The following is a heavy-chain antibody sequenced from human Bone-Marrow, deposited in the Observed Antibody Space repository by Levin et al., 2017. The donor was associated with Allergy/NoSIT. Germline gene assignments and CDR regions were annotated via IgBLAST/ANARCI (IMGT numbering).Heavy chain of an antibody. J-gene: IGHJ4*02. V-gene: IGHV3-15*01. CDR3: TTDSVLPMIVVAPLDY. D-gene: IGHD3-22*01. CDR1: GFTFSNAW. CDR2: IKSKTDGGTT. Sequence: SCAASGFTFSNAWMSWVRQAPGKGLEWVGRIKSKTDGGTTDYAAPVKGRFTISRDDSKNTLYLQMNSLKTEDTAVYYCTTDSVLPMIVVAPLDYWGQGTLVTVSS.